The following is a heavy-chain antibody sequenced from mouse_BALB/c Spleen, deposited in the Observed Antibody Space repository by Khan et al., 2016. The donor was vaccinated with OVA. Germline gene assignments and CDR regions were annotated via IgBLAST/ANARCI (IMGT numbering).Heavy chain of an antibody. CDR1: GFSLTSYG. CDR3: ARLEDL. CDR2: IWAGGSS. V-gene: IGHV2-9*02. Sequence: VQLVETGPGLVVPSQSLSITCTVSGFSLTSYGVHWVRQPPGKGLEWLGVIWAGGSSNYYSALMSSLSIIKDNSKIQVCLKMNSLQTDDTAMYYCARLEDLWGQGTTLTVSA. J-gene: IGHJ2*01.